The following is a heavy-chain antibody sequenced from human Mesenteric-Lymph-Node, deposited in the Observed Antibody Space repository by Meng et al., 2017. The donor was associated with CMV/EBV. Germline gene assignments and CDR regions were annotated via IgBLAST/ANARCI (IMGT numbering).Heavy chain of an antibody. CDR2: IIPIFGTA. CDR1: GGTFSSYA. CDR3: AREVTGTRGWFDP. J-gene: IGHJ5*02. Sequence: KACGGTFSSYAISWVRQAPGQGLEWMGGIIPIFGTANYAQKFQGRVTITTDESTSTAYMELSSLRSEDTAVYYCAREVTGTRGWFDPWGQGTLVTVSS. D-gene: IGHD1-20*01. V-gene: IGHV1-69*05.